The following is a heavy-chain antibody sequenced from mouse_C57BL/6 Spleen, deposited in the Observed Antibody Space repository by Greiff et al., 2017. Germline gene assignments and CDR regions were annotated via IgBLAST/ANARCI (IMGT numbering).Heavy chain of an antibody. J-gene: IGHJ1*03. D-gene: IGHD2-5*01. V-gene: IGHV5-4*01. CDR1: GFTFSSYA. Sequence: VQLKESGGGLVKPGGSLKLSCAASGFTFSSYAMSWVRQTPEKRLEWVATISDGGSYTYYPDNVKGRFTISRDNAKNNLYLQMSHLKSEDTAMYYCAREVRVTTRWYFDVWGTGTTVNVSS. CDR2: ISDGGSYT. CDR3: AREVRVTTRWYFDV.